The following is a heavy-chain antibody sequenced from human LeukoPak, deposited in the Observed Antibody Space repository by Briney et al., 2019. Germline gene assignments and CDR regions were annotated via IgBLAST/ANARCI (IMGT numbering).Heavy chain of an antibody. Sequence: GGSLRLSCAASGFTFSSYEMNRVRQAPGKGLEWVAVVSYDGSDKFYADSVKGRFTISRDSSKNTLYLQMNSLRPEDTAVYYCARDGNWNIDAFDIWGQGTMVTVSS. J-gene: IGHJ3*02. CDR3: ARDGNWNIDAFDI. CDR2: VSYDGSDK. V-gene: IGHV3-30*04. CDR1: GFTFSSYE. D-gene: IGHD1/OR15-1a*01.